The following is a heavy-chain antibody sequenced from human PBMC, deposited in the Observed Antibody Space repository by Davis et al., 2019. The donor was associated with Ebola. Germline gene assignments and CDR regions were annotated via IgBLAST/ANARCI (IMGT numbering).Heavy chain of an antibody. V-gene: IGHV4-34*01. CDR3: ARGPSVAGWDY. J-gene: IGHJ4*03. CDR2: INHSGST. CDR1: GGSFSGYY. D-gene: IGHD6-19*01. Sequence: GSLRLSCAVYGGSFSGYYWSWIRQPPGKGLEWIGEINHSGSTNYNPSLKSRVTMSVDTSKNQFSLKLSSVTAADTAVYYCARGPSVAGWDYWGQGTTVTVSS.